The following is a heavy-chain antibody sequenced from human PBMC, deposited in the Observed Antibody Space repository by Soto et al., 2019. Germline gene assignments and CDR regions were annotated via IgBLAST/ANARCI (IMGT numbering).Heavy chain of an antibody. D-gene: IGHD6-6*01. J-gene: IGHJ6*02. V-gene: IGHV1-69*13. CDR1: GGTFSSYA. CDR3: ARGEAARTIIYYYYYGMDV. CDR2: IIPIFGTA. Sequence: GASVKVSCKASGGTFSSYAISWVRQAPGQGLEWMGGIIPIFGTANYAQKFQGRVTITADESTSTAYMELSSLRSEDTAVYYCARGEAARTIIYYYYYGMDVWGQGTTVTVSS.